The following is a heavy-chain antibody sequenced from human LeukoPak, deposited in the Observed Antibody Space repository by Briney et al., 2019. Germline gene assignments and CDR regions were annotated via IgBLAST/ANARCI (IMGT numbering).Heavy chain of an antibody. J-gene: IGHJ5*02. V-gene: IGHV3-7*05. CDR1: GFRLDNYW. Sequence: GGSLRLSCEATGFRLDNYWITWVRQAPGKGLEWVADINEDGSKIYSLDSVKGRFTISRDNAKNSLSLQLNTLRAEDTAVYYCARWTHVSGRWFLDTWGRGTLVSVSS. CDR2: INEDGSKI. D-gene: IGHD3-10*01. CDR3: ARWTHVSGRWFLDT.